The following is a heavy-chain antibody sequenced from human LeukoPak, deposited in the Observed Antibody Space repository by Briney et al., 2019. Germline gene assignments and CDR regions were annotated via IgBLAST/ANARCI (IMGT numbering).Heavy chain of an antibody. J-gene: IGHJ3*02. CDR2: ISSSSSYI. Sequence: GGSLRLSCAASGFTFSSYSMNWVRQAPGKGLEWVSSISSSSSYIYYADSVKGRFTISRDNAKNSLYLQMNSLRAEDTAVYYCARDAEYDSSGLDAFDIWGQGTMVTVSS. CDR1: GFTFSSYS. V-gene: IGHV3-21*01. D-gene: IGHD3-22*01. CDR3: ARDAEYDSSGLDAFDI.